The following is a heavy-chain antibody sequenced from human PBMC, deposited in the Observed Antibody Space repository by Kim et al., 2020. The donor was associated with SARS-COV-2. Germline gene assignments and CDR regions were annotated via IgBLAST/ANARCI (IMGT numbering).Heavy chain of an antibody. Sequence: ADSVKGRFTISRDNSKNTLYLQMNSLRAEDTAVYYCAKDGGGYWWREFDYWGQGTLVTVSS. CDR3: AKDGGGYWWREFDY. D-gene: IGHD2-15*01. V-gene: IGHV3-23*01. J-gene: IGHJ4*02.